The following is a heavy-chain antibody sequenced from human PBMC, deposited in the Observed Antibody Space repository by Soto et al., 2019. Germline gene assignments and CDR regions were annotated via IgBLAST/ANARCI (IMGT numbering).Heavy chain of an antibody. Sequence: GGSLRLSCAASGFTFSSYWMHWVRQAPGKGLVWVSRINSDGSSTSYADSVKGRFTISRDNSKNTLYLQMNSLRAEDTAVYYCAKDNGRAVAGNFDYWGQGTLVTVSS. V-gene: IGHV3-74*01. CDR2: INSDGSST. CDR3: AKDNGRAVAGNFDY. D-gene: IGHD6-19*01. CDR1: GFTFSSYW. J-gene: IGHJ4*02.